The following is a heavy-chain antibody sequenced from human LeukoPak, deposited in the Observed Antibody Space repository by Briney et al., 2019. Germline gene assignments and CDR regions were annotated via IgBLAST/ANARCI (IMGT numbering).Heavy chain of an antibody. J-gene: IGHJ4*02. CDR2: ISGSGGST. Sequence: PGGSLRLSCAASGFTFSNYAMIWVRQAPGKGLEWVSVISGSGGSTYYADSVKGRFTISRDNSKNTLFLQMNSLRAEDTAAYYCAKKSVRPDWGQGTLVTVSS. D-gene: IGHD2-2*01. CDR3: AKKSVRPD. CDR1: GFTFSNYA. V-gene: IGHV3-23*01.